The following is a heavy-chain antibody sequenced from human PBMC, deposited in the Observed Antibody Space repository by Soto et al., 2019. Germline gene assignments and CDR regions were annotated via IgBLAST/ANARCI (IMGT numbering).Heavy chain of an antibody. Sequence: TGQGLEWMGWMNPNSGNTGYAQKFQGRVTMTRNTSISTAYMELSSLRSEDTAVYYCARGRYSSGWYKYWGQGTLVTVSS. CDR3: ARGRYSSGWYKY. V-gene: IGHV1-8*01. D-gene: IGHD6-19*01. CDR2: MNPNSGNT. J-gene: IGHJ4*02.